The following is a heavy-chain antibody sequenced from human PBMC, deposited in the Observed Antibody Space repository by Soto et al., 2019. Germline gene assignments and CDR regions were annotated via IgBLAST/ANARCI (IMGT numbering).Heavy chain of an antibody. V-gene: IGHV3-23*01. CDR3: AKGSYEVNYNYRSV. Sequence: PGGSLTHSCAVSEFTLTSYAMSWVRKAPGKGLEWVSAISGSGGSTYYADSVKGRFTISRDNSKNTLYLQMNSLRAEDTAVYYFAKGSYEVNYNYRSVWGKGTAVPVS. CDR2: ISGSGGST. D-gene: IGHD2-2*01. CDR1: EFTLTSYA. J-gene: IGHJ6*03.